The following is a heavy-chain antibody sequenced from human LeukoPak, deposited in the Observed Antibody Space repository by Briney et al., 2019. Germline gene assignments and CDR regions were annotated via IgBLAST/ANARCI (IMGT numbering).Heavy chain of an antibody. D-gene: IGHD3-9*01. J-gene: IGHJ6*02. CDR3: ARYILTGPGGYYYYGMDV. Sequence: SETLSLTCTVSGGSISSYYWSWIRQPPGKGLEWIGYIYYSGCTNYNPSLKSRVTISVDTSKNQFSLKLSSVTAADTAVYYCARYILTGPGGYYYYGMDVWGQGTTVTVSS. CDR1: GGSISSYY. CDR2: IYYSGCT. V-gene: IGHV4-59*08.